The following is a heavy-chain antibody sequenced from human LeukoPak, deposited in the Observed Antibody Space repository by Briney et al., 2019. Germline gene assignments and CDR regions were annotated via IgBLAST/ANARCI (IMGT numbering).Heavy chain of an antibody. CDR2: ISWNSGSI. V-gene: IGHV3-9*01. CDR1: GFTFDDYA. Sequence: PGRSLRLSCAASGFTFDDYAMHWVRQAPGKGLEWVSGISWNSGSIGYADSVKGRFTISRDNSKNTLYLQMNSLRAEDTAVYYCAKDKTGIAVAPIDYWGQGTLVTVSS. CDR3: AKDKTGIAVAPIDY. J-gene: IGHJ4*02. D-gene: IGHD6-19*01.